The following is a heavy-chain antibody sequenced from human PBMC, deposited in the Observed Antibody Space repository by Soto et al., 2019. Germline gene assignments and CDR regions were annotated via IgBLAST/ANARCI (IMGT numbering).Heavy chain of an antibody. CDR3: ERVREPAGNKSYFDY. CDR1: GGTFSSYA. V-gene: IGHV1-69*06. CDR2: IIPIFGTA. D-gene: IGHD6-13*01. J-gene: IGHJ4*02. Sequence: SVKVSCKASGGTFSSYAISWVRQAPGQGLEWMGGIIPIFGTANYAQKFQGRVTITADKSTSTAYMELSSLRSEDTAVYYCERVREPAGNKSYFDYWGQGTLVTVYS.